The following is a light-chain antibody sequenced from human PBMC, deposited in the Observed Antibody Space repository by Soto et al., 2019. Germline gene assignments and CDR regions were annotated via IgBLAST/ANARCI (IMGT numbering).Light chain of an antibody. V-gene: IGKV3-15*01. CDR3: QQYSIWRT. J-gene: IGKJ1*01. CDR2: GAS. Sequence: EIVMTQSPATLSLSPGEGATLSCRASESVSTNLAWYQQKAGQAPRLLIYGASTRATGIPARFSGSGSGTEFTLTISSLQSEDFAVYYCQQYSIWRTFGQGTKVDIK. CDR1: ESVSTN.